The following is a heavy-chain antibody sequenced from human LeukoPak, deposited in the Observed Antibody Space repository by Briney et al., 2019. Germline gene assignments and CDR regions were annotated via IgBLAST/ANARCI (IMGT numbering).Heavy chain of an antibody. CDR2: IYTSGGT. Sequence: SETLSLTCTVSGGSVSSYYWTWIRQPPGKGLEWIGYIYTSGGTNYNPSLSSRVTISVDTSKNQFSLILSSMTAADTAVYYCARRHHYYYYMDACGKGTTVTVSS. V-gene: IGHV4-4*09. CDR1: GGSVSSYY. CDR3: ARRHHYYYYMDA. J-gene: IGHJ6*03.